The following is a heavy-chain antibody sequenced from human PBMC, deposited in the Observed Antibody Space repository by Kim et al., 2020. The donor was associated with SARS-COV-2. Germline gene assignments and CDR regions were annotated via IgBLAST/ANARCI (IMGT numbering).Heavy chain of an antibody. D-gene: IGHD6-13*01. Sequence: SETLSLTCTVSGGSISSSSYYWGWIRQPPGKGLEWIGSIYYSGSTYYNPSLKSRVTISVDTSKNQFSLKLSSVTAADTAVYYCARRMWGGAAAVWFDPWGQGTLVTVSS. J-gene: IGHJ5*02. CDR2: IYYSGST. CDR3: ARRMWGGAAAVWFDP. V-gene: IGHV4-39*01. CDR1: GGSISSSSYY.